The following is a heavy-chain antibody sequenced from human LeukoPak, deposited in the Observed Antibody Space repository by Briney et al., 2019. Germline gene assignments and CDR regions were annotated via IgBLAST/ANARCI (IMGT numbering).Heavy chain of an antibody. Sequence: SQTLSLTCTVSGGSISSGSYYWSWIRQPAGKGLEWIGRIYTSGSTNYNPSLKSRVTISVDTSKNQFSLKLSSVTAADTAVYYCARLAGITMMDYWGQGTLVTVSS. CDR2: IYTSGST. CDR3: ARLAGITMMDY. J-gene: IGHJ4*02. V-gene: IGHV4-61*02. D-gene: IGHD3-22*01. CDR1: GGSISSGSYY.